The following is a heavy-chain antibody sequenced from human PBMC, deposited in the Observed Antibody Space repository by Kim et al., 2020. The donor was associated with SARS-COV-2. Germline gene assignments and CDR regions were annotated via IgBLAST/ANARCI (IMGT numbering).Heavy chain of an antibody. D-gene: IGHD2-15*01. J-gene: IGHJ5*02. Sequence: AVKGRFTISRDNAKNSLYLQMNSLRDEDTAVYYCARETVVVAATNWFDPWGQGTLVTVSS. V-gene: IGHV3-48*02. CDR3: ARETVVVAATNWFDP.